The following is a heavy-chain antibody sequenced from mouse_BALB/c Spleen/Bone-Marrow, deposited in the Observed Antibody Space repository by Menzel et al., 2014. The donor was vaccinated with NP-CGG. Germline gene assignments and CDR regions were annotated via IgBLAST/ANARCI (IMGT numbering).Heavy chain of an antibody. CDR2: IYPSDRYT. Sequence: VQLQQSGAELVRPGASVKLSCKASGYTFTSYWINWVKQRPGQGLEWIVNIYPSDRYTNYNQKFKDKATLTVDKSSSTAYMQLSSPTSEDSAVYYCTRDDGSFAYWGQGTLVSVSA. V-gene: IGHV1-69*02. CDR3: TRDDGSFAY. D-gene: IGHD2-3*01. CDR1: GYTFTSYW. J-gene: IGHJ3*01.